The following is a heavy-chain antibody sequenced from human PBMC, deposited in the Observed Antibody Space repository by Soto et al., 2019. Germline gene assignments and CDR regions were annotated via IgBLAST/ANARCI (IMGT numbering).Heavy chain of an antibody. Sequence: EVQLVESGGGLVQPGGSLRVSCAASGFTFSSYWMSWVRQAPGKGLEWVANIKQDGSEKYYVDSVKGRFTPSRDNAKNSLQLQMNSLRAEDTAIYFCARVAYGNGWIFDYWGRGTLVTVSS. D-gene: IGHD6-19*01. CDR2: IKQDGSEK. CDR3: ARVAYGNGWIFDY. J-gene: IGHJ4*02. CDR1: GFTFSSYW. V-gene: IGHV3-7*04.